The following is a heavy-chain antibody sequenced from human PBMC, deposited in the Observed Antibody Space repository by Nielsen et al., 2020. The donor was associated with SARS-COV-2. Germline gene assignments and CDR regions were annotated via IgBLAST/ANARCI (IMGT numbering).Heavy chain of an antibody. CDR3: ARGLGGYFDY. CDR1: GFTFSSYA. Sequence: GGSLRLSCAASGFTFSSYAMHWVRQAPGKGLEWVAVISYDGSNKYYADSVKGRFTISRDNSKNTLYLQMNSLRAEDTAVYCCARGLGGYFDYWGQGTLVTVSS. CDR2: ISYDGSNK. V-gene: IGHV3-30*04. J-gene: IGHJ4*02.